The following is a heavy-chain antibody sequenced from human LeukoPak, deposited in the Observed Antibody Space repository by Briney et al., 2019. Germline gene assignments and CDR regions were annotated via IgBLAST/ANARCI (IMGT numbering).Heavy chain of an antibody. CDR2: IYSSGST. Sequence: PGGSLRLSCAASGFTVTSNSMSWVRQAPGKGLEWVSVIYSSGSTHFADSVKGRFSISRDNSKNTLYLLMSSLRLKDTAVYYCARESYGGAWGQGTLVTVSS. V-gene: IGHV3-53*01. CDR1: GFTVTSNS. J-gene: IGHJ4*02. CDR3: ARESYGGA. D-gene: IGHD1-26*01.